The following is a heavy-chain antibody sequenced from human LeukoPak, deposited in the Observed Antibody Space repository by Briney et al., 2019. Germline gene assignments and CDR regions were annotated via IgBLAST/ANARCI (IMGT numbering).Heavy chain of an antibody. J-gene: IGHJ5*02. D-gene: IGHD3-22*01. CDR3: ARAGYYYDSSGAWFDP. V-gene: IGHV3-33*01. Sequence: GGSLRLSCAASGFTFSSYGMHWVRQAPGKGLEWVAVMWYDGSEKYYSDFVKGRFTISRDNSKNTLYLQMNSLRAEDTAIYYCARAGYYYDSSGAWFDPWGQGTLVTVSS. CDR2: MWYDGSEK. CDR1: GFTFSSYG.